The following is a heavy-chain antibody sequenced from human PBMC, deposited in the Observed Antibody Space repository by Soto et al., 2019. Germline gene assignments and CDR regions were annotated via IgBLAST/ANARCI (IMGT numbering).Heavy chain of an antibody. CDR1: GYIFTTYS. CDR2: ISAYNGNT. Sequence: QVQLVQSGTEVKKSGASVKVSCRASGYIFTTYSIAWVRQAPGQGLEWMGWISAYNGNTNYAQKFQGRVTMTTDTTTTTAYMELRSLRSDETAVYFCARDAFGVHASGSGPWGQGTLVTV. V-gene: IGHV1-18*01. D-gene: IGHD2-2*01. CDR3: ARDAFGVHASGSGP. J-gene: IGHJ5*02.